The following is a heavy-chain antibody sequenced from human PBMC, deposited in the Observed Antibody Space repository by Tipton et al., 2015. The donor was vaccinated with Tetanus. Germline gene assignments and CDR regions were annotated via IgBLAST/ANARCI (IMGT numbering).Heavy chain of an antibody. CDR3: ATYRSGWYNYFDY. J-gene: IGHJ4*02. CDR1: GYTFTSYD. CDR2: MNPSIGNT. V-gene: IGHV1-8*01. D-gene: IGHD6-19*01. Sequence: LVQSGPEVKKPGASVKVSCKASGYTFTSYDIHWVRQATGQGLEWMGWMNPSIGNTDYAQKFQGRVTMTRNTSISTAYMELSSLRSEDTAVYYCATYRSGWYNYFDYWGQGTLVTVSS.